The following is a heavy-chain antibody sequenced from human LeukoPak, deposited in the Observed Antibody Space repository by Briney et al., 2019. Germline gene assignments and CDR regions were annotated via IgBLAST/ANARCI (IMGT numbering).Heavy chain of an antibody. CDR3: AKDRIVGYCSGTSCYGVDY. V-gene: IGHV3-30*18. CDR1: GFTFNNYG. Sequence: GGSPRLSCAASGFTFNNYGMHWVRQAPGKGLEWVAVVSFNGTNKYYADSVKGRFTISRDNSKNTLYLQMDSLRAEDTAVYYCAKDRIVGYCSGTSCYGVDYWGQGTLVTVSS. CDR2: VSFNGTNK. J-gene: IGHJ4*02. D-gene: IGHD2-2*01.